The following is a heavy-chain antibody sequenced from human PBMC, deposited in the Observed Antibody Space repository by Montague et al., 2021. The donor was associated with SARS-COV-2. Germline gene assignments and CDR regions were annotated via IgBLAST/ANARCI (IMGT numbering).Heavy chain of an antibody. V-gene: IGHV3-11*06. D-gene: IGHD6-13*01. Sequence: SLRLYCAASGFTFSDYYMSWIRQAPGKGLEWVPYISSSSYTNYADSVKGRFTISRDNAKNSLYLQMNSLRAEDTAVYYCASDQQLGGGGMDVWGQGTTVTVSS. CDR3: ASDQQLGGGGMDV. J-gene: IGHJ6*02. CDR2: ISSSSYT. CDR1: GFTFSDYY.